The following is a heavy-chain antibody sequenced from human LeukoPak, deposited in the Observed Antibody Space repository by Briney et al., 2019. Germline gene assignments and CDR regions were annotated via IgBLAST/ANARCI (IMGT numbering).Heavy chain of an antibody. V-gene: IGHV3-74*01. D-gene: IGHD2-2*01. Sequence: GGSLRLSCAASGFIFSDYWMHWVRQGPGKGLVWVSRIKSDGSSTSYAESVKGRFTISRDNAKNTVYVQMNSLRAEDTAVYYCAAPGVPAATYYFDYWGQGTLVTVSS. CDR1: GFIFSDYW. J-gene: IGHJ4*02. CDR3: AAPGVPAATYYFDY. CDR2: IKSDGSST.